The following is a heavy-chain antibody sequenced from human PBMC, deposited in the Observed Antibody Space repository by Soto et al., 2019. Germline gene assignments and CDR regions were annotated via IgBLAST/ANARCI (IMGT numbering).Heavy chain of an antibody. CDR1: GFTSGDYA. Sequence: LRLSCTASGFTSGDYAMSWFRQAPGKGLEWVGFIRSKAYGGTTEYAASVKGRFTISRDDSKSIAYLQMNSLKTEDTAVYYCTRGISTIAAAGTWFDPWGQGTLVTVSS. CDR3: TRGISTIAAAGTWFDP. D-gene: IGHD6-13*01. CDR2: IRSKAYGGTT. V-gene: IGHV3-49*03. J-gene: IGHJ5*02.